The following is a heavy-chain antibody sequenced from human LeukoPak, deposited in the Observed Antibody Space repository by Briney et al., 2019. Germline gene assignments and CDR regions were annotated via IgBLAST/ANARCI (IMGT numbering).Heavy chain of an antibody. V-gene: IGHV6-1*01. CDR3: ARVEQWLANDHHKPFDY. D-gene: IGHD6-19*01. Sequence: SQTLSLTCAISGDSFSSNSAAWNWLRQSPSRGLEWLGRTYYRSKLYKYYAVSVKSRITINPDTSKNQFSLQLTSVTPEDTAVYYCARVEQWLANDHHKPFDYWGQGTLVTVSS. CDR1: GDSFSSNSAA. J-gene: IGHJ4*02. CDR2: TYYRSKLYK.